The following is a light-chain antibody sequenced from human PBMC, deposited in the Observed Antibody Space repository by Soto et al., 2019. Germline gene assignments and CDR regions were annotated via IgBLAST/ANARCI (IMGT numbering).Light chain of an antibody. V-gene: IGKV3-20*01. CDR1: QSVSSY. J-gene: IGKJ1*01. CDR3: QQYGRSRT. Sequence: EIVLPQSPGTLSLSPGERATLXCRASQSVSSYLAWYQQKPGQAPRLLIYGVSSRATGIPDRFSGSGSGTDFTLTISRLEPEDFAVYYCQQYGRSRTFGQGTKVDNK. CDR2: GVS.